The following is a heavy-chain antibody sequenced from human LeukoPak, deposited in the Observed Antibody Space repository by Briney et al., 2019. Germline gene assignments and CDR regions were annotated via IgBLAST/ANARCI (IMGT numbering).Heavy chain of an antibody. CDR1: GYTSTSYG. V-gene: IGHV1-18*01. J-gene: IGHJ4*02. Sequence: ASLKVSCKASGYTSTSYGISCVRQAPGQGVEWMGWISAYNGNTNYAQKLQGRVTMTSDTSTSTAYMELRSLRSDDTAVYYCARDSDPYSGYGKAFDYWGQGTLVTVSS. CDR2: ISAYNGNT. CDR3: ARDSDPYSGYGKAFDY. D-gene: IGHD5-12*01.